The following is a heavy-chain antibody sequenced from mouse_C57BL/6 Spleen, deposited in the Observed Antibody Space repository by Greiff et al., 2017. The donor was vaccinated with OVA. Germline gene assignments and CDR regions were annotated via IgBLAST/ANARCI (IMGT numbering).Heavy chain of an antibody. V-gene: IGHV1-55*01. CDR3: ARRGDGFDY. J-gene: IGHJ2*01. Sequence: QVHVKQPGAELVKPGASVKMSCKASGYTFTSYWITWVKQRPGQGLEWIGDIYPGSGSTNYNEKFKSKATLTVDTSSSTAYMQLISLTSEDSAVYYCARRGDGFDYWGQGTTLTVSS. CDR2: IYPGSGST. CDR1: GYTFTSYW.